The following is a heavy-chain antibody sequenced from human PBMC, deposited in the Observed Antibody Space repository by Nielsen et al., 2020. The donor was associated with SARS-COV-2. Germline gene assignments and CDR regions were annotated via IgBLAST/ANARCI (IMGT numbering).Heavy chain of an antibody. CDR2: IYYSGST. J-gene: IGHJ4*02. CDR3: ARVDSGSYNVYMIY. D-gene: IGHD1-26*01. Sequence: GSLRLSCTVSGGSISSSSYYWGWIRQPPGKGLEWIGSIYYSGSTYYNPSLKSRVTISVDTSKNQFSLKLSSVTAADTAVYYCARVDSGSYNVYMIYWGQGTLVTVSS. V-gene: IGHV4-39*07. CDR1: GGSISSSSYY.